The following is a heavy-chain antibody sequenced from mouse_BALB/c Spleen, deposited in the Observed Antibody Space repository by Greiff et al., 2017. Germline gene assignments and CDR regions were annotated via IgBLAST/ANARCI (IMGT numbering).Heavy chain of an antibody. Sequence: EVQLQQSGPELVKPGASVKISCKASGYSFTGYYMHWVKQSHVKSLEWIGRINPYNGATSYNQNFKDKASLTVDKSSSTAYMELHSLTSEDSAVYYCASVYYDYDWYFDVWGAGTTVTVSS. CDR3: ASVYYDYDWYFDV. V-gene: IGHV1-31*01. D-gene: IGHD2-4*01. CDR2: INPYNGAT. J-gene: IGHJ1*01. CDR1: GYSFTGYY.